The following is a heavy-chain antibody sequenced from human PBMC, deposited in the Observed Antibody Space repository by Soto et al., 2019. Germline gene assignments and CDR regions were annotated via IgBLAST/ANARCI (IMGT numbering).Heavy chain of an antibody. CDR3: AIDADYYDSSGYDPAFDI. J-gene: IGHJ3*02. CDR2: ISAYNGNT. V-gene: IGHV1-18*01. D-gene: IGHD3-22*01. CDR1: GYTFTSYG. Sequence: ASVKVSCKASGYTFTSYGISWVLQAPGQGLERMGWISAYNGNTNYAQKLQGRVTMTTDTSTSTAYMELRSLRSDDTAVYYCAIDADYYDSSGYDPAFDIWGQGTMVTVS.